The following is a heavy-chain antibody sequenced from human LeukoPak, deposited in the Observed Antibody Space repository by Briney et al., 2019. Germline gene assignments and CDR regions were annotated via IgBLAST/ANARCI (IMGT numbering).Heavy chain of an antibody. CDR3: AKDLDSNAYYFDY. CDR2: ISGSGGST. CDR1: GFPFSSYA. J-gene: IGHJ4*02. V-gene: IGHV3-23*01. Sequence: GGSLRLSCAASGFPFSSYAMSWVRPAPGKGLEWVSAISGSGGSTYYADSVKGRFTISRDNSKNTLYLQMNSLRAEDTAVYYCAKDLDSNAYYFDYWGQGTLVTVSS. D-gene: IGHD4-11*01.